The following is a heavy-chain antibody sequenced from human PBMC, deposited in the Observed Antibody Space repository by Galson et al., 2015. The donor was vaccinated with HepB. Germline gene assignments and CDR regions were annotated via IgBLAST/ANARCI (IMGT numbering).Heavy chain of an antibody. J-gene: IGHJ3*02. CDR3: AREGRTYFFNSGTYHRAFDI. Sequence: SLRLSCAASGFNFSTCWMHWVRQAPGKGLVWVSRIHSDGSTTAFADSVRGRFSISRDNAKSTLFLQMNSLRVDDTAVYFCAREGRTYFFNSGTYHRAFDIWGQGTVVTVSS. CDR1: GFNFSTCW. V-gene: IGHV3-74*01. D-gene: IGHD3-10*01. CDR2: IHSDGSTT.